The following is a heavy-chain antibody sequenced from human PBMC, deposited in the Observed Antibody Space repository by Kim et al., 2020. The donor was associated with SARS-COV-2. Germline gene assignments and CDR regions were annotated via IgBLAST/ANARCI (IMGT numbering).Heavy chain of an antibody. V-gene: IGHV1-69*13. CDR1: GGTFSSYA. D-gene: IGHD1-26*01. CDR3: ARAIVGATTDYFDY. Sequence: SVKVSCKASGGTFSSYAISWVRQAPGQGLEWMGGIIPIFGTANYAQKFQGRDTITADESTSTAYMELSSLSSEDTAVYYCARAIVGATTDYFDYWGQGTLVTVSS. CDR2: IIPIFGTA. J-gene: IGHJ4*02.